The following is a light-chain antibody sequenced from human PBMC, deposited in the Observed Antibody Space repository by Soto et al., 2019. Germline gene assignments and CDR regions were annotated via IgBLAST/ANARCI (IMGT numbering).Light chain of an antibody. V-gene: IGKV3-15*01. CDR2: GPS. CDR1: QSVRTN. Sequence: EIVMTQSPATLSVSPGERATLSCRASQSVRTNLAWYQQEPGQAPRLPIYGPSPRATGIPARFSGSGSGTEFTLTISSLQSEDVAVYYCQQYNTWPLTFGGGTKVEIK. CDR3: QQYNTWPLT. J-gene: IGKJ4*01.